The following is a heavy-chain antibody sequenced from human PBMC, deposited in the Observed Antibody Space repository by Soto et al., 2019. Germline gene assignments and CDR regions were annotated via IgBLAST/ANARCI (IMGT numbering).Heavy chain of an antibody. CDR3: ASDYVGDDLTATTEDFRRI. Sequence: GAPGKASSESCGEAFECCYVRWARQAHGEGLEWMGWVNPNSGGTHYAQKFQGRVSMTRDTSRSAVYMELRSLRRDDMAVYFCASDYVGDDLTATTEDFRRIRGQGIFVT. J-gene: IGHJ4*02. D-gene: IGHD1-1*01. V-gene: IGHV1-2*02. CDR1: GEAFECCY. CDR2: VNPNSGGT.